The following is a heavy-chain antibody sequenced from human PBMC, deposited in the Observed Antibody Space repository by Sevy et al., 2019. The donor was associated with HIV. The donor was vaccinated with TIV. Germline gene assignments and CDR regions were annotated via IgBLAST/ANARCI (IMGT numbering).Heavy chain of an antibody. CDR2: ISSSSSTI. CDR1: GFTFSSYS. V-gene: IGHV3-48*02. Sequence: GGSLRLSCAASGFTFSSYSMNWVRQAPGKGLEWVSYISSSSSTIYYADSVKGRLTISRDNAKNSLYLQMNSLRDEDTAVYYCARLDTGIVGATTEGAFDIWGQGTMVTVSS. CDR3: ARLDTGIVGATTEGAFDI. J-gene: IGHJ3*02. D-gene: IGHD1-26*01.